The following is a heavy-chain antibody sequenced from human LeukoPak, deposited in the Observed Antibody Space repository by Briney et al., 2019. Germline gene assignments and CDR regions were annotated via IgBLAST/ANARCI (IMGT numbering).Heavy chain of an antibody. J-gene: IGHJ4*02. V-gene: IGHV3-53*01. CDR2: LYSDGNT. CDR1: RFTVITND. CDR3: ARGVEPLAANTLAY. Sequence: GGSLRLSCAASRFTVITNDMSWVRHAPGKGLEWVSVLYSDGNTKYADSLQGRFTISRDNSKNTLYLEMNSLSPDDTAVYYCARGVEPLAANTLAYWGQGTLVTVSS. D-gene: IGHD1-14*01.